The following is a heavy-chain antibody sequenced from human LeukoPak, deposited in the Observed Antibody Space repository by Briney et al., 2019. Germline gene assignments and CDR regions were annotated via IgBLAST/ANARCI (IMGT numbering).Heavy chain of an antibody. CDR2: IYTSGST. Sequence: SETLSLTCTVSGGSISSYYWSWIRQPAGKGLEWIGRIYTSGSTNYNPSLKSRVTMSVDTSKNQFSLKLSSVTAADTAVYYCARPETIAASNYYNMAVWGKGTTVTVPS. D-gene: IGHD6-13*01. V-gene: IGHV4-4*07. J-gene: IGHJ6*03. CDR3: ARPETIAASNYYNMAV. CDR1: GGSISSYY.